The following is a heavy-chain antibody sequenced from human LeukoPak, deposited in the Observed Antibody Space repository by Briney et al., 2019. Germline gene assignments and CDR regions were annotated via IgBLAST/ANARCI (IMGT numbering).Heavy chain of an antibody. CDR2: ISSSGRTI. J-gene: IGHJ4*02. Sequence: PGGSLRLSCAASGFTFSDYYVSWVRQAPGKGLEWVSHISSSGRTIYYADSVKGRFTISRDNAKNSLYLQMNSLRAEDTAVYYCARPDCSSTSCYEFDSWGQGTLVTVSS. CDR3: ARPDCSSTSCYEFDS. D-gene: IGHD2-2*01. CDR1: GFTFSDYY. V-gene: IGHV3-11*04.